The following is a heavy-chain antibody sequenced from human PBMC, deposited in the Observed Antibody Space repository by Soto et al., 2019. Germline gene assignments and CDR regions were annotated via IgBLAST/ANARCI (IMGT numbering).Heavy chain of an antibody. CDR1: GFIFSTYS. J-gene: IGHJ6*02. Sequence: GWALRLSCSASGFIFSTYSMNWVRQAPGTGLEWVSYISGSSSAIYYADSVKGRFTISRDNSKNTLYLQMTSLRPEDTAVYYCVKAGGVEVVPARKYGMDVCGQRTTLTVSS. V-gene: IGHV3-48*01. D-gene: IGHD2-2*01. CDR2: ISGSSSAI. CDR3: VKAGGVEVVPARKYGMDV.